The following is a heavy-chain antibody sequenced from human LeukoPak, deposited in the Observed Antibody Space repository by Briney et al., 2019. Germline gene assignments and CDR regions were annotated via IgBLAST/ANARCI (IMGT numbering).Heavy chain of an antibody. J-gene: IGHJ4*02. Sequence: SETLSLTCTVSGGSISGYYWSWIRQPPGKGLEWIGYIYYSGSTKYNPSLKSRVTISVDTSKNQFSLKLSSVTAADMAVYYCARHGLPHVWGSYPKGYYFDYWGQGTLVTVSS. CDR3: ARHGLPHVWGSYPKGYYFDY. V-gene: IGHV4-59*08. CDR1: GGSISGYY. CDR2: IYYSGST. D-gene: IGHD3-16*02.